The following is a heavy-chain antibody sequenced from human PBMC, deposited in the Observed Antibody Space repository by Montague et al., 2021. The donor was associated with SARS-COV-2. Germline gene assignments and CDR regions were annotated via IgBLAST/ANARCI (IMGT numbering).Heavy chain of an antibody. V-gene: IGHV4-39*07. CDR2: IHYSGST. D-gene: IGHD3-9*01. Sequence: ETLSLTCTVSGGSISSSSYYWGWIRQPPGKGLEWIGSIHYSGSTYYNPSLKSRVTISVDTSKNQFSLKLRSVTAADTAVYYCAAVGRQQQGWLSGMDVWGQGTPVTVSS. CDR3: AAVGRQQQGWLSGMDV. CDR1: GGSISSSSYY. J-gene: IGHJ6*02.